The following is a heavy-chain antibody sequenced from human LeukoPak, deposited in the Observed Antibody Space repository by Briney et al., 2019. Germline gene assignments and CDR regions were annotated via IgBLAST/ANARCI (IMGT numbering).Heavy chain of an antibody. V-gene: IGHV3-9*01. CDR3: TKDNRRHYTSGPNRVSLH. CDR2: ISWNSGSI. D-gene: IGHD6-19*01. J-gene: IGHJ4*02. CDR1: GFIFNNYA. Sequence: PGGSLRLSCAGSGFIFNNYAMHWVRQPPGKGLEWVSGISWNSGSIDYADSVKGRFTISRDNAKNSLYLQMNSLRGEDTAFYYCTKDNRRHYTSGPNRVSLHRGQGALVTASS.